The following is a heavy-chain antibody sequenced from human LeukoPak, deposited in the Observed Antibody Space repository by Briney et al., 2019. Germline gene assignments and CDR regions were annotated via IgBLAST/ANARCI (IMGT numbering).Heavy chain of an antibody. D-gene: IGHD6-13*01. J-gene: IGHJ6*03. CDR2: ISDDGKTT. CDR1: GFTFSSFG. Sequence: GGSLRLSCVGSGFTFSSFGTHWVRQAPGKGLEWVAVISDDGKTTYYADSVKGRFTISRENSKNALYLQMNSLRAEDTAVYYCARDQGIAAAGFYYYYYYMDVWGKGTTVTVSS. CDR3: ARDQGIAAAGFYYYYYYMDV. V-gene: IGHV3-30*03.